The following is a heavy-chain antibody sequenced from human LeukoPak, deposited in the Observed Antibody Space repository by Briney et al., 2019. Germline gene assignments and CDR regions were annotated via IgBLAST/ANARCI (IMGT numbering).Heavy chain of an antibody. Sequence: PGGSLRVSCRASGFGLSDTSVTWVRQAPGKGLEWVSSISGYDNSLYYEDSVRGRFTISRDNAKNSLDLQMNSLRVEDTAIYYCLREETIVVIREPPPRGQGTLVTVSS. J-gene: IGHJ4*02. CDR3: LREETIVVIREPPP. D-gene: IGHD3-22*01. CDR1: GFGLSDTS. V-gene: IGHV3-21*01. CDR2: ISGYDNSL.